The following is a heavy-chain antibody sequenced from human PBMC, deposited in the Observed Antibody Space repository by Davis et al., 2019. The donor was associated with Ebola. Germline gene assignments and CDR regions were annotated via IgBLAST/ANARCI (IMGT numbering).Heavy chain of an antibody. CDR3: ARTAHRIVGATNFDY. V-gene: IGHV4-59*08. J-gene: IGHJ4*02. CDR1: TGSISDYY. Sequence: SETLSLTCSVSTGSISDYYWNWIRQSPGKQLEWIGYVYYSGSTNYNPSLKSRVTISVDTSKNQFSLKLSSVTAADTAVYYCARTAHRIVGATNFDYWGQGTLVIVSS. CDR2: VYYSGST. D-gene: IGHD1-26*01.